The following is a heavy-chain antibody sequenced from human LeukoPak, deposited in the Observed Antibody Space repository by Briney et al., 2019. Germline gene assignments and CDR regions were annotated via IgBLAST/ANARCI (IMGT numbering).Heavy chain of an antibody. CDR3: AREGVQGAFDI. CDR1: GYTFTSYY. J-gene: IGHJ3*02. D-gene: IGHD2-8*01. Sequence: ASVKVSCKASGYTFTSYYMHWVRQAPGQGLEWMGIINPSGGSTSYAQKFQGRVTMTRDMSTSTVYMELSSLRSEDTAVYYCAREGVQGAFDIWGQGTMVTVSS. CDR2: INPSGGST. V-gene: IGHV1-46*01.